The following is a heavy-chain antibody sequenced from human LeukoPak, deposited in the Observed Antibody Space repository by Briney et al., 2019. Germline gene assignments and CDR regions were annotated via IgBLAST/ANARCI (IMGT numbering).Heavy chain of an antibody. CDR3: ASTVDTAMVNPYCFDY. V-gene: IGHV4-4*07. J-gene: IGHJ4*02. D-gene: IGHD5-18*01. CDR2: IYTSGST. Sequence: PSETLSLTCTVSGGSISSYYWSWIRQPAGKGLEWIGRIYTSGSTNYNPSLKSRVTMSVDTSKNQFSLKLSSVTAADTAVYYCASTVDTAMVNPYCFDYWGQGTLVTVSS. CDR1: GGSISSYY.